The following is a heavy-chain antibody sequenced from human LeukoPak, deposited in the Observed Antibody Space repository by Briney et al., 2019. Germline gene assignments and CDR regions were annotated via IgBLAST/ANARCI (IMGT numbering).Heavy chain of an antibody. CDR1: GGSINSSYYY. J-gene: IGHJ5*02. CDR2: IYYSGST. Sequence: SETLSLTCTVSGGSINSSYYYWGWIRQPPGKGLEWIGSIYYSGSTYYNPSLKSRVTISVDTSKNQFSLKLSSVTAADTAMYYCARDPATECSNGVCYKASWFDPWGQGTLVTVSS. V-gene: IGHV4-39*07. D-gene: IGHD2-8*01. CDR3: ARDPATECSNGVCYKASWFDP.